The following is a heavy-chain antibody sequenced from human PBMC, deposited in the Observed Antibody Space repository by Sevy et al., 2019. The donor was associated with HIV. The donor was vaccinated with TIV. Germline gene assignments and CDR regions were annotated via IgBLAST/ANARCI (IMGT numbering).Heavy chain of an antibody. Sequence: GGSLRLSCAASGFTFSRYWMHWVRQAPGKGLMWVSHIKDDGSRAFFADSVKSRFTISRDNAKNTPYLQMNSLRAEDTAIYYYARGELGGSTTYPDLDYWGLGTLVTVSS. CDR1: GFTFSRYW. J-gene: IGHJ4*02. CDR2: IKDDGSRA. V-gene: IGHV3-74*01. D-gene: IGHD1-7*01. CDR3: ARGELGGSTTYPDLDY.